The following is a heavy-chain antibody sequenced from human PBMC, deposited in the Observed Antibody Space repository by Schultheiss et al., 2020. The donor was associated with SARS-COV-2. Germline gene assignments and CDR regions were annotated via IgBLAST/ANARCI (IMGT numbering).Heavy chain of an antibody. J-gene: IGHJ1*01. V-gene: IGHV3-30-3*01. CDR2: ISYDGSNK. D-gene: IGHD2-8*01. CDR1: GFTFSDYY. Sequence: SLRLSCAASGFTFSDYYMSWIRQAPGKGLEWVAVISYDGSNKYYADSVKGRFTISRDNAKNTLYLQMNSLRAEDTAVYYCARVGRDCSHGVCYNAEYFQHWGQGTLVTVSS. CDR3: ARVGRDCSHGVCYNAEYFQH.